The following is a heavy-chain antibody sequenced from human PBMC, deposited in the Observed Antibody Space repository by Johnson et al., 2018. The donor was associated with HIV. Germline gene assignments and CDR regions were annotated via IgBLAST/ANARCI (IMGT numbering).Heavy chain of an antibody. V-gene: IGHV3-NL1*01. Sequence: QVQLVESGGGVVQPGRSLRLSCAASGFTFSSYALHWVRQAPGKGLEWVSAIRGSGGSTYYADSVTGRFTISRDNSKNTLYLQMNSLRAEDTAVYYCARDGTTGPSGDAYDIWGQGIMVTVSS. CDR3: ARDGTTGPSGDAYDI. J-gene: IGHJ3*02. CDR2: IRGSGGST. CDR1: GFTFSSYA. D-gene: IGHD4-17*01.